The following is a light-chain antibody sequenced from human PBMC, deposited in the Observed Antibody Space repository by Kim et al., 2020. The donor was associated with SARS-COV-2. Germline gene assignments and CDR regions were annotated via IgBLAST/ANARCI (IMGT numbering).Light chain of an antibody. CDR3: QSYDTSNQGVV. CDR2: EDN. J-gene: IGLJ2*01. Sequence: TLTLACPRSSGSIASNYVHWYQQRPGSAPTPVIYEDNQRLSGVPDRFSGSIDSSSNSASLTISGLTTEDEADYYCQSYDTSNQGVVFGGGTQLTVL. CDR1: SGSIASNY. V-gene: IGLV6-57*03.